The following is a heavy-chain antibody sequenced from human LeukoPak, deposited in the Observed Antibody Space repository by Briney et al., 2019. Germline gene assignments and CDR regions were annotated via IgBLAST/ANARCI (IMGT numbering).Heavy chain of an antibody. Sequence: GGSLRLSCAASGFTFSSFWMSWVRQAPGKGLEWVANINQDGSEKYYVDSVKGRFTISRDNAKNSLYLQMSSLRAEDTAVYYXXSSGSSWYGAFDIWGQGTMVTVSS. CDR1: GFTFSSFW. CDR2: INQDGSEK. CDR3: XSSGSSWYGAFDI. V-gene: IGHV3-7*01. J-gene: IGHJ3*02. D-gene: IGHD6-13*01.